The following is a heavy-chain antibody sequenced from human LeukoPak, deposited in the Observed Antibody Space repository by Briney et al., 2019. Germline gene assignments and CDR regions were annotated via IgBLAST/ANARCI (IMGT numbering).Heavy chain of an antibody. CDR3: AKDMGVYGDYDFDY. CDR2: ISGDGGST. J-gene: IGHJ4*02. V-gene: IGHV3-43*02. CDR1: GFTFDDYA. Sequence: GGSLRLSCAASGFTFDDYAMHWVRQAPGKGLEWVSLISGDGGSTYYADSVKGRFTISRDNSKNSLYLQMNSLRTKDTALYYCAKDMGVYGDYDFDYWGQGTLVTVSS. D-gene: IGHD4-17*01.